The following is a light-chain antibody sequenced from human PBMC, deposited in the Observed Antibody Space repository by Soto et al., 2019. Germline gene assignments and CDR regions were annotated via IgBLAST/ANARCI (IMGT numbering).Light chain of an antibody. CDR3: CSYAASSTLI. J-gene: IGLJ2*01. V-gene: IGLV2-23*01. CDR2: EGS. Sequence: QPVLTQPASVSGSPGQSITISCTGTSSDVGSYNLVSWYQQHPGKAPKLMIYEGSKRPSGISNRFSGSNSGNTASLTISGLQAEDEADYYCCSYAASSTLIFGGGTKLTVL. CDR1: SSDVGSYNL.